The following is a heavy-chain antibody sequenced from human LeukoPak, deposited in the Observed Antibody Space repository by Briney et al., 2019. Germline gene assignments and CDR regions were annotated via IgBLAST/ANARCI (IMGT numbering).Heavy chain of an antibody. V-gene: IGHV3-30*04. CDR2: ISYDGSNK. Sequence: GGSLRLSCAASGFTFSSYAMHWVRQAPGKGLEWVAVISYDGSNKYYADSVKGRFTISRDNSKNTLYLQMNSLRAEDTAVYYCARDIVVGAAAMPSDGFDPWGQGTLVTVSS. CDR3: ARDIVVGAAAMPSDGFDP. J-gene: IGHJ5*02. D-gene: IGHD2-2*01. CDR1: GFTFSSYA.